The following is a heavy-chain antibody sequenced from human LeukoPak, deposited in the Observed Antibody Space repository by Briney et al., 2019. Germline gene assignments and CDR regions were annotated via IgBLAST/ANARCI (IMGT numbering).Heavy chain of an antibody. D-gene: IGHD6-19*01. CDR1: GFSLTSNY. CDR3: AREGAVALKHFDL. J-gene: IGHJ4*02. V-gene: IGHV1-46*01. CDR2: MRPTDAYT. Sequence: ASVKVSCKASGFSLTSNYMHWVRQAPGQGLEWMGYMRPTDAYTGYAPKFQGRVTVTRDTSTNTVYMELSSLRSDDTAMYYCAREGAVALKHFDLWGQGTLVTVSS.